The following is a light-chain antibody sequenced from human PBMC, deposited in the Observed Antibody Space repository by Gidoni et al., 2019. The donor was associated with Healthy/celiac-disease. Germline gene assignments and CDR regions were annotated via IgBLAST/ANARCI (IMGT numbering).Light chain of an antibody. J-gene: IGKJ5*01. Sequence: DIQMTQSPSPLSASVGDRVTITCRASQSISSLLAWYQQKPGKAPKLLIYDASSLESGVPSRFSGSGSGTEFTRTISSLQPDDFATYYCQQYNSYSPITFGQGTRLEIK. CDR1: QSISSL. V-gene: IGKV1-5*01. CDR3: QQYNSYSPIT. CDR2: DAS.